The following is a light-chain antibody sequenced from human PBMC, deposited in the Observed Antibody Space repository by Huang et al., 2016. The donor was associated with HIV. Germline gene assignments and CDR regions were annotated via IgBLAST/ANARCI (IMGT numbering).Light chain of an antibody. CDR3: QQYNNWPPEVT. CDR2: VAS. Sequence: EIVMTQSPATLSVSPGERATLSCSASHGVSRNLAWYQQKPGQAPRRLIYVASTRAAGSPARFSGSGSWTEFTLTIISLQSEDSAVYYCQQYNNWPPEVTFGGGTKVEIK. J-gene: IGKJ4*01. CDR1: HGVSRN. V-gene: IGKV3-15*01.